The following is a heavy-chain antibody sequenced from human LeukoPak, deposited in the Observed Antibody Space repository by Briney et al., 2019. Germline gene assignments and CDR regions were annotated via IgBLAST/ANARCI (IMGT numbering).Heavy chain of an antibody. V-gene: IGHV3-53*01. CDR1: GFTVSSKY. CDR2: IYSGGST. D-gene: IGHD3-9*01. J-gene: IGHJ3*02. CDR3: ARDRPYYDILTGYYIGEAFDI. Sequence: PGGSLRLSCAASGFTVSSKYMSWVRQAPGKGLEWVSVIYSGGSTYYADSVKGRFTISRDNSKNTPYLQMNSLRDEDTAVYYCARDRPYYDILTGYYIGEAFDIWGQGTMVTVSS.